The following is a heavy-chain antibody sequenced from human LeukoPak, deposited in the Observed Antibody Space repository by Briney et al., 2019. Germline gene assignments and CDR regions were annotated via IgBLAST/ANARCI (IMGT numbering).Heavy chain of an antibody. D-gene: IGHD6-6*01. J-gene: IGHJ4*02. CDR3: ARDSSSSMQDY. V-gene: IGHV3-30-3*01. CDR2: ISYDGSNK. CDR1: GFTFSSYA. Sequence: GGSLRLSCAASGFTFSSYAMHWVRQAPGKGLEWVAVISYDGSNKYYADSVKGRFTISRDNSKNTLYLQMNSLRAEVTAVYYCARDSSSSMQDYWGQGTLVTVSS.